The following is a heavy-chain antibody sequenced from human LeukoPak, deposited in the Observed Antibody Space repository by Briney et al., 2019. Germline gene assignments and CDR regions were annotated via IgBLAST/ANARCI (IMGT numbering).Heavy chain of an antibody. J-gene: IGHJ3*02. CDR1: GYPFTNYY. D-gene: IGHD1-26*01. Sequence: ASVKVSCKASGYPFTNYYIHWVRQAPGQGLEGMEIINPGSGTTTYAQKFQGRVTMTRDTSTSTVYMELSSLRSEDTAVYYCARRIMGASAEAFDIWGQGTMVTVSS. V-gene: IGHV1-46*01. CDR2: INPGSGTT. CDR3: ARRIMGASAEAFDI.